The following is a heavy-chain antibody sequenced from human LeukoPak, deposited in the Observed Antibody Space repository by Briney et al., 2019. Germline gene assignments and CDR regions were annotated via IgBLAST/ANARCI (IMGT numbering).Heavy chain of an antibody. CDR3: ARAEDDYGDPYSFDY. CDR1: GGTFSSYA. V-gene: IGHV1-69*04. J-gene: IGHJ4*02. Sequence: ASVKVSCKASGGTFSSYAISWVRQAPGQGLEWMGRIIPILGIANYAQKFQGRVTITADKSTSTAYMELSSLRSDDTAVYYCARAEDDYGDPYSFDYWGQGTLVTVSS. CDR2: IIPILGIA. D-gene: IGHD4-17*01.